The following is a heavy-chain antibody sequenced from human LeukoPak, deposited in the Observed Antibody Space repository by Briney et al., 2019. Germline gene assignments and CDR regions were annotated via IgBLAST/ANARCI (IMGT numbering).Heavy chain of an antibody. Sequence: QAGGSLRLSCAASGFTFSSYGMHWVRQAPGKGLEWVAVIWYDGSNKYYADSVKGRFTISRDNSKNTLYLQMNSLRAEDTAVYYCAREGSGNYFYYFDNWGQGTLVTVSS. V-gene: IGHV3-33*01. CDR3: AREGSGNYFYYFDN. CDR1: GFTFSSYG. J-gene: IGHJ4*02. CDR2: IWYDGSNK. D-gene: IGHD4-11*01.